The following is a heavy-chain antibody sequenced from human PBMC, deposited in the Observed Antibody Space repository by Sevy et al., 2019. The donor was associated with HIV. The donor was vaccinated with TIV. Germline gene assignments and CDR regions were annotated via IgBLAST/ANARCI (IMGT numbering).Heavy chain of an antibody. CDR2: ISSSSSYI. D-gene: IGHD3-10*01. CDR3: ARSLGNYYGSGTYQEDLFDP. V-gene: IGHV3-21*01. J-gene: IGHJ5*02. Sequence: GGSLRLSCAASGFTFSIYTMNWVRQAPGKGLEWVSSISSSSSYIYYTDSVKGRFSISRDNAKNALFLQMNSLRAEDTAMYYCARSLGNYYGSGTYQEDLFDPWGQGTLVTVSS. CDR1: GFTFSIYT.